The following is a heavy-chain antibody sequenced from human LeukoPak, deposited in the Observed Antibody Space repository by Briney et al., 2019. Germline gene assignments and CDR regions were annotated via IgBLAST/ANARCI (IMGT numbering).Heavy chain of an antibody. D-gene: IGHD3-3*01. J-gene: IGHJ4*02. V-gene: IGHV4-38-2*01. CDR3: ARHPSIFGVVNY. Sequence: SETLSLPCAVSGYSISSGYYWGWIRQPPGKGLEWIGSIYHSGSTYYNPSLKSRVTISVDTSKNQFSLKLSSVTAADTAVYYCARHPSIFGVVNYWGQGTLVTVSS. CDR2: IYHSGST. CDR1: GYSISSGYY.